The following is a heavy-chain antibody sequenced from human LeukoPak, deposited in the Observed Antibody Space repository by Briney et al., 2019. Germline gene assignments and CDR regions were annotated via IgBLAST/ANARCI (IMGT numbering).Heavy chain of an antibody. Sequence: SETLSLTCTVSGGSISSYYWSWIRQPPGKGLEWIGYIYYSGSTNYNPSLKSRVTISVDTSKNQFSLKLSSVTAADTAVYYCARDAYSRIDYWGQGTLVTVSS. CDR2: IYYSGST. CDR3: ARDAYSRIDY. V-gene: IGHV4-59*01. CDR1: GGSISSYY. D-gene: IGHD6-13*01. J-gene: IGHJ4*02.